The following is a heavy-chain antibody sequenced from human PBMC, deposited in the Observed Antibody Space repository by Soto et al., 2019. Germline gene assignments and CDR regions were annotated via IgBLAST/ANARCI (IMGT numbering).Heavy chain of an antibody. Sequence: PGGSLRLSCAASGFSFTTYAMHWVRQAPGKGLEWVAAISDDGSITYYADSVKGRFTISRDNSKNTFYLQMNSLRADDTALYYCGRAKGTAMDPCDDWGQGAVVTVSS. J-gene: IGHJ4*02. V-gene: IGHV3-30-3*01. CDR2: ISDDGSIT. CDR1: GFSFTTYA. CDR3: GRAKGTAMDPCDD. D-gene: IGHD2-21*02.